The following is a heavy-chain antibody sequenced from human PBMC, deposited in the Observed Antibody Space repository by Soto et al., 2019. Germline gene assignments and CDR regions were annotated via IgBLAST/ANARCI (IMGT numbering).Heavy chain of an antibody. CDR2: IYSGGST. CDR3: AQTHSALREYSGYEEDY. D-gene: IGHD5-12*01. V-gene: IGHV3-53*04. Sequence: GGSLRLSCAASGFTVSSNYMSWVRQAPGKGLEWVSVIYSGGSTYYADSVKGRLTISRHNSKNTLYLQMNSLRAEDTAVYYCAQTHSALREYSGYEEDYWGQGSRVTVPS. CDR1: GFTVSSNY. J-gene: IGHJ4*02.